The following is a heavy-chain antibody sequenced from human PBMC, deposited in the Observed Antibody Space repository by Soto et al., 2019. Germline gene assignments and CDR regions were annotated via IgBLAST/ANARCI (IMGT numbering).Heavy chain of an antibody. Sequence: SETLSLTCTVSGGSISSYYWSWIRQPPGKGLEWIGYIYYSGSTNYNPSLKSRVTISVDTSKNQFSLKLSSVTAADTAVYYCARRGVTTFDYWGQGTLVTVSS. CDR1: GGSISSYY. V-gene: IGHV4-59*08. CDR2: IYYSGST. D-gene: IGHD4-17*01. J-gene: IGHJ4*02. CDR3: ARRGVTTFDY.